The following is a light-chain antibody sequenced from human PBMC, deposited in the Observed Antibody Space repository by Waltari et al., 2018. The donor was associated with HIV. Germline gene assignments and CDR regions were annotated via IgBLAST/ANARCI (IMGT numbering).Light chain of an antibody. CDR3: AAWDDSLHGYV. J-gene: IGLJ1*01. CDR2: SNN. V-gene: IGLV1-44*01. CDR1: SSNIGSNP. Sequence: QSVLTQPPPGQRVTIFCSGSSSNIGSNPINWYRQLPGTAPKLLIYSNNQWPSGVPDRFSGSKSGTSASLAISGLQSEDEADYYCAAWDDSLHGYVFGTGTKVTVV.